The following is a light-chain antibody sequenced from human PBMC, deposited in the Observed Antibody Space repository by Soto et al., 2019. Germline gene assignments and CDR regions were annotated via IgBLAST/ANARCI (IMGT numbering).Light chain of an antibody. CDR3: SSFTSAYTFV. Sequence: QSALAQPASVSGSPGQSIAISCTGTSSDVGGYNYVSWYQQHPGKAPKLLISEVSIRPSGVSDRFSGSKSGTTASLTISGRQTEDEDDYYCSSFTSAYTFVFGSGTKVTVL. CDR2: EVS. V-gene: IGLV2-14*01. CDR1: SSDVGGYNY. J-gene: IGLJ1*01.